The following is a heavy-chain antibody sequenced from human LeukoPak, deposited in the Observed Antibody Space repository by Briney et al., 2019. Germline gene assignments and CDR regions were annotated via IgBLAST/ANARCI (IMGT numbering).Heavy chain of an antibody. J-gene: IGHJ3*02. CDR2: ISGDSSNT. CDR1: GYTFMSHG. D-gene: IGHD3-16*01. Sequence: APVKVSCKAYGYTFMSHGISWVRQAPGQGLEWMGWISGDSSNTNYAQRLQGRVTMTADTSTTTAYMELRSLRSDDTAVYYCARATGTWGHDGFDIWGQGTMVTVSS. V-gene: IGHV1-18*01. CDR3: ARATGTWGHDGFDI.